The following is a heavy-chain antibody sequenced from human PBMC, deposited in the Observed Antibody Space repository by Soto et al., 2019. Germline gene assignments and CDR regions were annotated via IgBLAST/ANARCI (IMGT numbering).Heavy chain of an antibody. V-gene: IGHV3-23*01. CDR3: AKNAGLRYFDWLLEF. CDR1: GFTFSNYA. Sequence: GGSLRLSCAASGFTFSNYAMSWVRQAPGKGLEWVSAISKSGGSTYYADSVKGRFTISRDNSKNTLYLQMNSLRAEDTAVYYCAKNAGLRYFDWLLEFWGQGTQVTVSS. CDR2: ISKSGGST. J-gene: IGHJ4*02. D-gene: IGHD3-9*01.